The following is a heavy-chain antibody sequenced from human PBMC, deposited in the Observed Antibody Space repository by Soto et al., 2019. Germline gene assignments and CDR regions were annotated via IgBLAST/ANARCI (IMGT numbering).Heavy chain of an antibody. CDR1: GFTFGSYW. D-gene: IGHD3-16*01. V-gene: IGHV3-7*01. J-gene: IGHJ4*01. CDR3: ARESEWVLGTSVNPDLDC. CDR2: IKWDASEK. Sequence: EVQLAEYGGGLVQHGGSLRLSCAASGFTFGSYWRSWVRQAPGKGLEWLATIKWDASEKKYVDSVKGRFTMSRDNAKNSLDLQMDRLRAEDTAVYCCARESEWVLGTSVNPDLDCWGHGTLVTVSS.